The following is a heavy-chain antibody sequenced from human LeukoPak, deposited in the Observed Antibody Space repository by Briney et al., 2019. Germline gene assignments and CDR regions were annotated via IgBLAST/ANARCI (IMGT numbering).Heavy chain of an antibody. CDR3: VRGEWELLSHYWCFDL. J-gene: IGHJ2*01. D-gene: IGHD1-26*01. V-gene: IGHV6-1*01. Sequence: SQTLSLTCAISGDSVSSNSAAWNWIRQSPSRGLEWLGRTYYRSKWYNDYAVSVESRITITPDTSKNQFSLQLSSVTPEDTAVYYCVRGEWELLSHYWCFDLWGRGTLVIVSS. CDR1: GDSVSSNSAA. CDR2: TYYRSKWYN.